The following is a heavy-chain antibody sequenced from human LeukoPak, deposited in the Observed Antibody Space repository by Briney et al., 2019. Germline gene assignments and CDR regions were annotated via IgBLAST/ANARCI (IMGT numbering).Heavy chain of an antibody. D-gene: IGHD1-14*01. CDR2: IYSGGST. CDR1: GFTVSSNY. J-gene: IGHJ4*02. Sequence: PGGSLRLSCAASGFTVSSNYMSWVRQAPGKGLEWVSVIYSGGSTYYPDSVRGRFTISRDNSKNTLYLQMNSLRAEDTAVYYCARDPGGYYFDYWGQGTLVTVSS. V-gene: IGHV3-53*01. CDR3: ARDPGGYYFDY.